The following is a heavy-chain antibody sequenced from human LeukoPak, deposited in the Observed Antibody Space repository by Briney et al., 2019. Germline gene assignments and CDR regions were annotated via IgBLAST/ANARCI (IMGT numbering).Heavy chain of an antibody. CDR3: ARQNYGGKKSPFDY. CDR1: GGSITSSSYF. V-gene: IGHV4-39*07. CDR2: VTYGGTT. D-gene: IGHD4-23*01. Sequence: SETLSLTCNVSGGSITSSSYFWGWIRQPPGKGLEWIGSVTYGGTTYYSASLKSRLTISLDTSKNQVSLKLSSVTAADTALYYCARQNYGGKKSPFDYWGQGTLVTVSS. J-gene: IGHJ4*02.